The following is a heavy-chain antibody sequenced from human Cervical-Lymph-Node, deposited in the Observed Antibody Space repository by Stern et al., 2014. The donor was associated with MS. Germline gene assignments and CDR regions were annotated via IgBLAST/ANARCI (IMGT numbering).Heavy chain of an antibody. V-gene: IGHV1-24*01. CDR3: ATEPAAAGDGFDI. CDR2: FDPEDGET. J-gene: IGHJ3*02. D-gene: IGHD6-13*01. CDR1: GYTLTELL. Sequence: QVQLVQSGDEVKKPGASVKVSCKVSGYTLTELLIHWVRQAPGKGLEWMGRFDPEDGETIYAQKFQGRVNMTEDPSTDTAYMELSSLRSEDTAVYYCATEPAAAGDGFDIWGQGTMVTVSS.